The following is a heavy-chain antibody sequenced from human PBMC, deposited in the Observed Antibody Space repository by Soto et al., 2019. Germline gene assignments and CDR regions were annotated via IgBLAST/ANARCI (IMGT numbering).Heavy chain of an antibody. D-gene: IGHD3-9*01. J-gene: IGHJ5*02. CDR3: ARSYYDILTGPNWFDP. CDR1: GGSISSYY. V-gene: IGHV4-59*08. Sequence: PSETLSLTCTVSGGSISSYYWSWIRQPPGKGLEWIGYIYYSGSTNYNPSLKSRVTISVDTSKNQFSLKLSSVTAADTAVYYCARSYYDILTGPNWFDPWGQGTLVTVS. CDR2: IYYSGST.